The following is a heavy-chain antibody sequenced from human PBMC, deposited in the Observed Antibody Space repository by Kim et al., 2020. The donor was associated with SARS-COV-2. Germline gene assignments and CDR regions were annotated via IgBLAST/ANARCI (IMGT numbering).Heavy chain of an antibody. J-gene: IGHJ4*02. D-gene: IGHD2-8*01. Sequence: YTPSSKSRVTISVVTSKNQFSRKLSSVTAADTAVDYCARQEMGYAYYFDYWGQGTLVTVSS. CDR3: ARQEMGYAYYFDY. V-gene: IGHV4-59*08.